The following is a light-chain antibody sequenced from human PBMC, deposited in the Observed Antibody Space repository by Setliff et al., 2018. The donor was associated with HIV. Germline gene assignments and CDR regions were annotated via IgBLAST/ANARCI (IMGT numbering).Light chain of an antibody. CDR1: SSDFGGYNY. V-gene: IGLV2-11*01. Sequence: QSVLTQPRSVSGSPGQSVTISCTGTSSDFGGYNYVSWYQQHPGKAPKLMIYDVSKRPSGVPDRFPGSKSGNTASLTISGLQAEDEADYYCCSYAGSYKVFGTGTKVTVL. J-gene: IGLJ1*01. CDR2: DVS. CDR3: CSYAGSYKV.